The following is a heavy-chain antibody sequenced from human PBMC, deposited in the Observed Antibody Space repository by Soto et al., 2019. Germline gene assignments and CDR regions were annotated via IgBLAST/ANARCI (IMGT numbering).Heavy chain of an antibody. CDR2: INHSGST. Sequence: QVQLQQWGAGLLKPSETLSLTCAVYGGSFSRYYWSWIRQPPGKGLEWIGEINHSGSTNYNPSLKSRVTISVDTSKNQFSLKLSSVTAADTAVYYCARAATTVYYYYYMDVWGKGTTVTVSS. J-gene: IGHJ6*03. CDR3: ARAATTVYYYYYMDV. CDR1: GGSFSRYY. V-gene: IGHV4-34*01. D-gene: IGHD4-4*01.